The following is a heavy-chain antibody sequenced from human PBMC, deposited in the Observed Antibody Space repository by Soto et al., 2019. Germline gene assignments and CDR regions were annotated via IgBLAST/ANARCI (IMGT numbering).Heavy chain of an antibody. D-gene: IGHD3-16*01. Sequence: SETLSLTCTVSAASFSKYYWTWIRQPPGKGLEWIGYIYFNGNTKYNPSLEGRLTISIDTSKKEFSLKLTSVTTAEAAVSYWASATCGGIGLAYWGQGNLVTVSS. CDR2: IYFNGNT. CDR3: ASATCGGIGLAY. CDR1: AASFSKYY. J-gene: IGHJ4*02. V-gene: IGHV4-59*01.